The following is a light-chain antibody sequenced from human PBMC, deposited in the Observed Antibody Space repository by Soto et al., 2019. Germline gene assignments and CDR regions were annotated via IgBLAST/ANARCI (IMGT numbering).Light chain of an antibody. Sequence: QSVLTQPPSVSGAPGQRVTISCTGSSSNIGAGYDVHWYQQLPGTAPKLLIYGNSNRPSGVPDRVSGAKSDTSASLAITGLQADDEADYYCQSYDSSLSGWVFGGGTKLTVL. CDR1: SSNIGAGYD. CDR3: QSYDSSLSGWV. J-gene: IGLJ3*02. V-gene: IGLV1-40*01. CDR2: GNS.